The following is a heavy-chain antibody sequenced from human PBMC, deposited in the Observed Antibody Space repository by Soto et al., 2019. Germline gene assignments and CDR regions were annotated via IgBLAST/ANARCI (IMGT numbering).Heavy chain of an antibody. Sequence: QVQLVESGGGVVQPGRSLRLSCAASGFTFSSYGMHWVRQAPGKGLEWVAVISYDGSNKYYADSVKGRFTISRNNSKNTLNLQMNSLRAGDTAVYYCAKERRRDGYDYGFDYWGQGTLVTVSS. D-gene: IGHD5-12*01. CDR3: AKERRRDGYDYGFDY. CDR1: GFTFSSYG. J-gene: IGHJ4*02. CDR2: ISYDGSNK. V-gene: IGHV3-30*18.